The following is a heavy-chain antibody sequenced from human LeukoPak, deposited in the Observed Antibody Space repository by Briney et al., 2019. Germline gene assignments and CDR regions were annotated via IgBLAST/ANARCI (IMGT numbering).Heavy chain of an antibody. V-gene: IGHV4-39*01. D-gene: IGHD5-18*01. Sequence: PSETLSLICTVSGGSISSISAYWGWLRQPPGTGLEWVWSIQHSMTTYYNPSLKSRVTISAATAKHQFSLTLRSVGATDTAVYYCVSPRGFSYGYFDYWGQGTLVPVSS. J-gene: IGHJ4*02. CDR2: IQHSMTT. CDR3: VSPRGFSYGYFDY. CDR1: GGSISSISAY.